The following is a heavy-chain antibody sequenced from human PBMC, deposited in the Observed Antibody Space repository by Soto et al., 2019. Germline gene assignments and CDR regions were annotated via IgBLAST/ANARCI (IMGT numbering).Heavy chain of an antibody. D-gene: IGHD2-21*02. CDR2: IKKDESET. CDR1: QFSFSNYW. CDR3: ARSHTGDSAFRAFDI. V-gene: IGHV3-7*03. J-gene: IGHJ3*02. Sequence: LVQSGGGLVPPGASLTVSCAPSQFSFSNYWMNWVRQAPGKALEWVANIKKDESETDYVDSVRGRFTIFRDNAKNLLYLQMRRLRVVDTAVYYCARSHTGDSAFRAFDIWGQGTVVTV.